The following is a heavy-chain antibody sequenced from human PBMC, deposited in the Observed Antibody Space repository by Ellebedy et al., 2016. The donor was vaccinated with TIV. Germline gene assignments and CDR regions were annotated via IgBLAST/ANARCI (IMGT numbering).Heavy chain of an antibody. J-gene: IGHJ4*02. V-gene: IGHV3-11*05. CDR1: GFTFSDYY. CDR3: ARDLIGESYFDY. D-gene: IGHD3-10*01. Sequence: GESLKISXAASGFTFSDYYMSWIRQAPGKGLEWVSYISSSSSYTNYADSVKGRFTISRDNAKNSLYLQMNSLRAEDTAVYYCARDLIGESYFDYWGQGTLVTVSS. CDR2: ISSSSSYT.